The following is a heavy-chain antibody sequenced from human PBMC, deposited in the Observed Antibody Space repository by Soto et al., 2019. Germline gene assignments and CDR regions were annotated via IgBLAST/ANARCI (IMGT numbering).Heavy chain of an antibody. D-gene: IGHD3-9*01. Sequence: QVQLQESGPGLVKPSETLSRTCTVSGGSISGYYWRWIRPPPGKRLEWIGYIDYYGSTNYNTALKRRVTISVDTSNKQFALNLGSVTAADTAIYYGARYFDWPSGFAIWGHGTMVTVSS. V-gene: IGHV4-59*01. CDR2: IDYYGST. CDR3: ARYFDWPSGFAI. J-gene: IGHJ3*02. CDR1: GGSISGYY.